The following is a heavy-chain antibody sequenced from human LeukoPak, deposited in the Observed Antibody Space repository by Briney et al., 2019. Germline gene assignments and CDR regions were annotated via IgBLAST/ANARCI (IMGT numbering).Heavy chain of an antibody. CDR2: ISGSGGST. CDR1: GFTFSSYA. V-gene: IGHV3-23*01. Sequence: GGSLRLSCAASGFTFSSYAMSWVRQAPGKGLEWVSAISGSGGSTYYADSVKGRFTISRDNSKNTLYLHMNSLRAEDTAVYYCAKDGHSSGWPSWFDPWGQGTLVTVSS. CDR3: AKDGHSSGWPSWFDP. J-gene: IGHJ5*02. D-gene: IGHD6-19*01.